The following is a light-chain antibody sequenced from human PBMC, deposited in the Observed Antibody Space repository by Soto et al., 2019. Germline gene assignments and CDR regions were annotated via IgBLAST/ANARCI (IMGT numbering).Light chain of an antibody. CDR3: QQYQSYPWT. J-gene: IGKJ1*01. CDR1: QSISSW. Sequence: DIQMTQSPSTLSASVGDRVTITCRASQSISSWLAWYQQRPGKAPKLLIYDASSLESGVPSRFSGSGSGTEFALTINSLPPDDSATYYCQQYQSYPWTFGQGTKVDIK. CDR2: DAS. V-gene: IGKV1-5*01.